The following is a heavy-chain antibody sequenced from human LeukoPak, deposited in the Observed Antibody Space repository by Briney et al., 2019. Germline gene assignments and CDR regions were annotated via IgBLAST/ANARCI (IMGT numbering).Heavy chain of an antibody. Sequence: PSETLSLTCAVYGGSFSGYYWSWISQPPGKGLEWIGEINHSGSTNYNPSLKSRVTISVDTSKYQFSLKLSSVTAADTAVYYCARRAYYDILTQPRDAFDIWGQGTMVTVSS. J-gene: IGHJ3*02. CDR1: GGSFSGYY. D-gene: IGHD3-9*01. CDR3: ARRAYYDILTQPRDAFDI. V-gene: IGHV4-34*01. CDR2: INHSGST.